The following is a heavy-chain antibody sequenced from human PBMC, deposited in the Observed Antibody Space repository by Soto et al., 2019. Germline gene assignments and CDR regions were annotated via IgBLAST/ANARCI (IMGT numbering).Heavy chain of an antibody. Sequence: SETRSLTCAVYDGSFSTYYWSWSGQPPGKGLGWIGEINHSGRTNYKSSLKSRVTISVDTSKNQFSLKLSSVTAADTAVYYCAGAARYYDILTGYSRSSFLDYWGQGTLVTVSS. D-gene: IGHD3-9*01. CDR2: INHSGRT. V-gene: IGHV4-34*01. CDR1: DGSFSTYY. J-gene: IGHJ4*02. CDR3: AGAARYYDILTGYSRSSFLDY.